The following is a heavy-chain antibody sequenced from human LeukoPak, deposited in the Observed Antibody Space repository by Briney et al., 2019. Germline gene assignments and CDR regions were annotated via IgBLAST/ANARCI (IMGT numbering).Heavy chain of an antibody. D-gene: IGHD5-12*01. CDR1: GGSISSSCYN. J-gene: IGHJ3*02. CDR3: ARHTRPGYSGYENAFGI. CDR2: LYDSGST. Sequence: SETLSLTCTVSGGSISSSCYNWDWIRQPPGKGLEWIGNLYDSGSTYYNPSLKSRVTISVDTSNNQFSLKLSSVTAADTAVYYCARHTRPGYSGYENAFGIWGQGTMVTVSS. V-gene: IGHV4-39*01.